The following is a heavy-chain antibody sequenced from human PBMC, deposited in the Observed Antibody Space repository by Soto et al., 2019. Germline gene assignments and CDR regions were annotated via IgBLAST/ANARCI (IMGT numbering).Heavy chain of an antibody. V-gene: IGHV3-23*01. CDR2: ISGSGGST. CDR1: GFTFSSYA. J-gene: IGHJ4*02. Sequence: GESLKISCAASGFTFSSYAMSWVRQAPGKGLEWVSAISGSGGSTYYADSVKGRFTISRDNSKNTLYLQMNSLRAEDTAVYYCAKDPLGGSYRFDFWGQGTLVTVSS. D-gene: IGHD1-26*01. CDR3: AKDPLGGSYRFDF.